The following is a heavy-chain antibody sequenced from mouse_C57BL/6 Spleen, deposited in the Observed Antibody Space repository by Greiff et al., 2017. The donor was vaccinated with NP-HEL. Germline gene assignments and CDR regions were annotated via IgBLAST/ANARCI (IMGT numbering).Heavy chain of an antibody. CDR1: GYTFTSYW. V-gene: IGHV1-55*01. CDR2: IYPGSGST. J-gene: IGHJ4*01. D-gene: IGHD1-1*01. Sequence: VQLQQPGAELVKPGASVKMSCKASGYTFTSYWITWVKQRPGQGLEWIGDIYPGSGSTNYNEKFKSKATLTVATSSSTAYMQLSSLTSEDSAVYYCAREGATVVAPYYAMDYWGQGTSVTVSS. CDR3: AREGATVVAPYYAMDY.